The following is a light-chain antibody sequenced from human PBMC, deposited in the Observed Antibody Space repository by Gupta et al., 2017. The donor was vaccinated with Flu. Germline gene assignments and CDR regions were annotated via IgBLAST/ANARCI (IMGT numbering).Light chain of an antibody. Sequence: PSSTSASVGDRITITSRARQSISTYLNWHQQKPGKAPKLLVYAASMVQSGLPSRFSGRASATYFTLTLSMRQPENFTTYYCQQSDINPRTFGPGTKVEIK. CDR2: AAS. J-gene: IGKJ1*01. CDR3: QQSDINPRT. V-gene: IGKV1-39*01. CDR1: QSISTY.